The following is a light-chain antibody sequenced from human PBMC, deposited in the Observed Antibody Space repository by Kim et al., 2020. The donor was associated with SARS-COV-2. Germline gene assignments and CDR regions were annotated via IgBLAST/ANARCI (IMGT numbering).Light chain of an antibody. CDR1: SGNSHYA. Sequence: ASVKLTCTLSSGNSHYAIAWLQQQPEKGLRHLMKLNSDGSHTKGDGIPDRFSGSSSGGERYLTISSLQSEDEADYYCQTWATGIRVFGGGTQLTVL. J-gene: IGLJ3*02. CDR2: LNSDGSH. V-gene: IGLV4-69*02. CDR3: QTWATGIRV.